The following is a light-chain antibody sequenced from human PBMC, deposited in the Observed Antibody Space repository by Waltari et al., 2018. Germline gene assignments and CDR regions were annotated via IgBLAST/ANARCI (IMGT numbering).Light chain of an antibody. V-gene: IGLV2-14*03. Sequence: QSALTQPASVSGSPGQSITISCTGTSSDVGAYNYVSWYQQHPGKVPKLIIYDVSHRPSGVAFRFSCSKSDSTASLTISGLQAEDESDYYCISYTTSDTMIFGGGTKLTVL. CDR3: ISYTTSDTMI. CDR2: DVS. CDR1: SSDVGAYNY. J-gene: IGLJ2*01.